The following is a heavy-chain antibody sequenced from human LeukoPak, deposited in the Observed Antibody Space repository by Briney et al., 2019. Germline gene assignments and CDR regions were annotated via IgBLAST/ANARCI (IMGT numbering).Heavy chain of an antibody. V-gene: IGHV4-34*01. CDR3: ARGGVTIFGVVINEEYYFDY. J-gene: IGHJ4*02. Sequence: SETLSLTCAVYGGSFSGYYWSWIRQPPGKGLEWIGEISHSGSTNYNPSLMSRVAMSVDTSKNQFSLNLRSVTAADTAVYYCARGGVTIFGVVINEEYYFDYWGQGTLVTVSS. CDR1: GGSFSGYY. CDR2: ISHSGST. D-gene: IGHD3-3*01.